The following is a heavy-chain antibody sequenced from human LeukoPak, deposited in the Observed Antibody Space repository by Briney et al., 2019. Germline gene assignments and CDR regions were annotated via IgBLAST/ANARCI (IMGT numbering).Heavy chain of an antibody. D-gene: IGHD6-19*01. CDR1: GYSFTTYW. CDR2: IDPSDSYT. V-gene: IGHV5-10-1*01. J-gene: IGHJ4*02. CDR3: ARLLSSGWYADY. Sequence: GESLKISFQGSGYSFTTYWIRWVRQMPGKGLEWMGRIDPSDSYTSYNPSFQGHVTISADKSISTAYLQWSSLKASDTAMYYCARLLSSGWYADYWGQGTLVTVSS.